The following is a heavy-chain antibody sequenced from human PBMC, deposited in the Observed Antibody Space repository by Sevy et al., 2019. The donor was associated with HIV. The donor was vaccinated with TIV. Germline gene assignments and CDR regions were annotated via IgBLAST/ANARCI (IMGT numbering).Heavy chain of an antibody. CDR2: IYYSGST. D-gene: IGHD3-3*01. Sequence: SETLSLTCTVSGGSISSYYWSWIRQPPGKGLEWIGYIYYSGSTNYNPTLKSRVTISVDTSKNQFSLKLSSVTAADTAVYYCTRVGDFWTFDYWGQGTLVTVSS. CDR3: TRVGDFWTFDY. J-gene: IGHJ4*02. CDR1: GGSISSYY. V-gene: IGHV4-59*01.